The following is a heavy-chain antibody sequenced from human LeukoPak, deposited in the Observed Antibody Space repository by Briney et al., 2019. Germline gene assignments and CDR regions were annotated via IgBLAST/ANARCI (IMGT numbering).Heavy chain of an antibody. Sequence: PSETLSLTCSVYGGPFSGYYWSWIRQPPGKGLEWIGEINHSGSTNYNPSLKSRVTISVDTSKNQFSLKLSSVTAADTAVYYCARGRRYYDSSGYLYYLDYWGQGTLVTVSS. J-gene: IGHJ4*02. D-gene: IGHD3-22*01. V-gene: IGHV4-34*01. CDR3: ARGRRYYDSSGYLYYLDY. CDR1: GGPFSGYY. CDR2: INHSGST.